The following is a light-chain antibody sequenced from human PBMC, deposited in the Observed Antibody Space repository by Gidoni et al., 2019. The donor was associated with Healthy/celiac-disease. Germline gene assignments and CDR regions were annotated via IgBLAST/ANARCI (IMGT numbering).Light chain of an antibody. CDR2: GAS. V-gene: IGKV3-20*01. CDR1: QSVSSSY. J-gene: IGKJ2*01. Sequence: EIVLTQSPGTLSLSPGERATLSCRASQSVSSSYLAWYQQKPGQAPRLLIYGASSRATGIPDRFRGSWSVTDFTLTISRLEPEDFAVYYCQQYGSSPYTFGQGTKLEIK. CDR3: QQYGSSPYT.